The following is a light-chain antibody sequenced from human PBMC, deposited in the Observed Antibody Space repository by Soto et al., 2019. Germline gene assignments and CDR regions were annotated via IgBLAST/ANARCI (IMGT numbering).Light chain of an antibody. CDR2: EDS. CDR3: CSYADSSTYV. V-gene: IGLV2-23*01. Sequence: QSALAQAACVSGSPGQSITISCTGTSSDVGSYNLVSWYQQHPGKAPKLIIYEDSKRPSGVSNRFSGSKSGNTASLTISGLQTEDEADYYCCSYADSSTYVFGTGTKVTVL. J-gene: IGLJ1*01. CDR1: SSDVGSYNL.